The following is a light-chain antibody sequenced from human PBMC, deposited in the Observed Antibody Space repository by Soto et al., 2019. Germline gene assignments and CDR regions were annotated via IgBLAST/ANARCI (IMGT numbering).Light chain of an antibody. Sequence: QSALTQPASVSGSPGQSITISCTGTSSDVGGYNDVSWYQRHPGKAPKLMIYDVSNRPSGVSNRFSGSKSGNTASLTISGLQAEDEADYHCRSYTSTSIVFGTGTKLTVL. J-gene: IGLJ1*01. V-gene: IGLV2-14*01. CDR3: RSYTSTSIV. CDR1: SSDVGGYND. CDR2: DVS.